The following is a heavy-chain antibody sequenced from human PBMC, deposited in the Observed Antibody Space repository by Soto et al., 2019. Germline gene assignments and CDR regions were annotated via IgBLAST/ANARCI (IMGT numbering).Heavy chain of an antibody. J-gene: IGHJ6*02. Sequence: SETMPLTFRGSGCAIRKSHWGSLAPHPPGKGLEWIGEIYHSGSTNYNPSLKSRVTISVDKSKNQFSLKLSSVNAAETDVYYCEREERYSDSWSGLSNGRDVWRQGTTV. CDR2: IYHSGST. CDR1: GCAIRKSHW. D-gene: IGHD3-3*01. V-gene: IGHV4-4*02. CDR3: EREERYSDSWSGLSNGRDV.